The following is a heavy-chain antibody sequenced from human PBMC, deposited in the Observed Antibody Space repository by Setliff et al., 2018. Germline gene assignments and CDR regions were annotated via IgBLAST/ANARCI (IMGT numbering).Heavy chain of an antibody. CDR3: AREGLGAFSLRSMDV. D-gene: IGHD3-3*02. V-gene: IGHV4-39*02. CDR2: AYYNGDS. CDR1: GGSLSGSLRGYAVF. Sequence: SETLSLTCTVSGGSLSGSLRGYAVFWGWIRQSPGKELEWIGSAYYNGDSYYNPSLKSRVTMSVDTSRNQFSLHLTSVTAADTAVYYCAREGLGAFSLRSMDVWGKGTTVTVSS. J-gene: IGHJ6*04.